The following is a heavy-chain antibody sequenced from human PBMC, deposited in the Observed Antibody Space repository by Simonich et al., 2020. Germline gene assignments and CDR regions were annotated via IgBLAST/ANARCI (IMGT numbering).Heavy chain of an antibody. V-gene: IGHV1-2*02. D-gene: IGHD3-3*01. J-gene: IGHJ6*03. CDR3: ARGGVQYYYYYMDV. Sequence: QVQLVQSGAEVKKPGASVKVSCTASGYTFTAYYMHWVRQAPGQGLEWREGINPNSDGTNDAQNFQGRVTMPGATSISTAYMELSRLRSDDTAVYYCARGGVQYYYYYMDVWGKGTTVTVSS. CDR2: INPNSDGT. CDR1: GYTFTAYY.